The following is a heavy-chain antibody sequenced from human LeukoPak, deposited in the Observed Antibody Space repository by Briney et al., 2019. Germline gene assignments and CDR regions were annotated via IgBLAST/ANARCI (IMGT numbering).Heavy chain of an antibody. J-gene: IGHJ5*02. CDR2: ISAYNGNT. CDR1: GYTFTSYG. V-gene: IGHV1-18*01. Sequence: ASVTVSCRASGYTFTSYGISWVRQAPGQGLEWMGWISAYNGNTNYAQKLQGRVTMTTDTSTSTVYTELSSLRSEDTAVYYCARESGYSSSWYVPWFDPWGQGTLVTVSS. CDR3: ARESGYSSSWYVPWFDP. D-gene: IGHD6-13*01.